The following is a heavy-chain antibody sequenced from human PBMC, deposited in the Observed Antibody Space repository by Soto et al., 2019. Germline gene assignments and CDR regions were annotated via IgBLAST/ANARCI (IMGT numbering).Heavy chain of an antibody. CDR3: ARDRLWPAVAGTRFDY. D-gene: IGHD6-19*01. CDR1: GGTFSSYA. Sequence: ASVKVSCKASGGTFSSYAISWVRQAPGQGLEWMGWINAGNGNTKYSQKFQGRVTITRDTSASTAYMELSSLRSEDTAVYYCARDRLWPAVAGTRFDYWGQGTLVTASS. J-gene: IGHJ4*02. V-gene: IGHV1-3*01. CDR2: INAGNGNT.